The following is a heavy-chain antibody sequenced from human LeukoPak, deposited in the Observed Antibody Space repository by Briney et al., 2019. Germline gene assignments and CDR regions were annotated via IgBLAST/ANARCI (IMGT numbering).Heavy chain of an antibody. CDR3: ATTDTTCY. CDR2: INNDGSNK. V-gene: IGHV3-30*02. J-gene: IGHJ4*02. CDR1: GFSFRHYG. D-gene: IGHD1-14*01. Sequence: GGSLRLSSAASGFSFRHYGMHWVRQAPGKGLEWVAFINNDGSNKYYADSVKGRFTISRDNSKNTLYLEINSLSADDTAVYYCATTDTTCYWGQGTLVTVSS.